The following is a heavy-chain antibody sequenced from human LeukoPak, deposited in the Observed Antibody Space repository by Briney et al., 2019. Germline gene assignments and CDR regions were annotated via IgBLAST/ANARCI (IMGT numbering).Heavy chain of an antibody. Sequence: GESLKISCKGSGYSFTSYWIAWVRQMPGKGLEWMGIIYPGDSDTRYSPSFQGQVTISADKSISTAYLQWSSLKASDTAMYYWAKLKTWVSMGGIFDNWGKETWVTVS. D-gene: IGHD1-26*01. CDR3: AKLKTWVSMGGIFDN. V-gene: IGHV5-51*01. CDR2: IYPGDSDT. CDR1: GYSFTSYW. J-gene: IGHJ4*02.